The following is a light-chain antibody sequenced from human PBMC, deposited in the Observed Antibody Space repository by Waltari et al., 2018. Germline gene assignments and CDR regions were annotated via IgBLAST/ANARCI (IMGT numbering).Light chain of an antibody. CDR1: QTGSSN. J-gene: IGKJ4*01. V-gene: IGKV3-15*01. CDR3: QQYNDWPLT. CDR2: DAS. Sequence: EIVMTQSPATLSVSPGERATLSCRARQTGSSNLAWYLQKPGQAPRLLSYDASTRATAIPARFSGSGSVTEFALTISNLQSEDFAVYYCQQYNDWPLTFGGGTTVEIK.